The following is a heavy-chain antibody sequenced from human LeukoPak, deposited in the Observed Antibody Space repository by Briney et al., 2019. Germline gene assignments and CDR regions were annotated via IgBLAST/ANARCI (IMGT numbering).Heavy chain of an antibody. V-gene: IGHV4-59*01. CDR2: IFYSGST. CDR3: ARDRWATAFFDY. D-gene: IGHD1-1*01. Sequence: SETLSLTCTVSGGSISTYYWTWIRQPPGKGLEWIGYIFYSGSTNYNPSLKSRVTISVDPSKSQFSLSLNSVTAADTAVYYCARDRWATAFFDYWGQGTLVTVSS. J-gene: IGHJ4*02. CDR1: GGSISTYY.